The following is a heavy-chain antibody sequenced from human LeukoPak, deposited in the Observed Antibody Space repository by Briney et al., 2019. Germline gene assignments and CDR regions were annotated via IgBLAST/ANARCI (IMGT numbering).Heavy chain of an antibody. V-gene: IGHV3-23*01. CDR2: IDGRAFRT. CDR3: TTWVGAHFDF. CDR1: GFTFSSLA. J-gene: IGHJ4*02. Sequence: PGGSLRLSCTASGFTFSSLAMTWVRQAPGKGVEWVATIDGRAFRTHYADSEMGRFTISRDNSKNTLYLQMNSLRAEDTAVYFCTTWVGAHFDFWGQGTLVTVSS. D-gene: IGHD1-26*01.